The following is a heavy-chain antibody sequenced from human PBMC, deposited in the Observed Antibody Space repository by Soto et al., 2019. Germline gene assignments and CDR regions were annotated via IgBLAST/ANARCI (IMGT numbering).Heavy chain of an antibody. J-gene: IGHJ6*02. Sequence: PGGSLRLSSAASGFTFSNYAVTLVRQAPGKGLEWVSVIYSGGSTYYADSVKGRFTISRDNSKNTLYLQMNSLRAEDTAVYYCASGDGGGYYYYGMDVWGQGTTVTVSS. V-gene: IGHV3-53*05. D-gene: IGHD2-21*01. CDR3: ASGDGGGYYYYGMDV. CDR2: IYSGGST. CDR1: GFTFSNYA.